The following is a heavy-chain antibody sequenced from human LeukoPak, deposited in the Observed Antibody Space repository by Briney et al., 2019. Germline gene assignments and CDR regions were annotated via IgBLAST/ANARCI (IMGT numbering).Heavy chain of an antibody. CDR1: GGSISSDDYC. V-gene: IGHV4-31*03. CDR2: IYYSGST. D-gene: IGHD5-24*01. CDR3: AKSREEIRGLDAFDI. J-gene: IGHJ3*02. Sequence: PSETLSLTCTVSGGSISSDDYCWNWIRQHPGKGLEWIGYIYYSGSTYYNPSLKSRVALSVDTSKNQFSLKLSSLTAADTAVYYCAKSREEIRGLDAFDIWGQGTMVTVSS.